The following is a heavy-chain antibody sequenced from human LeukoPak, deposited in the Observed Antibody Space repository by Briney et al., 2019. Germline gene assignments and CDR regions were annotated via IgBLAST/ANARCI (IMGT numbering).Heavy chain of an antibody. CDR3: ARYYYGSGPNHYLDY. V-gene: IGHV3-30-3*01. Sequence: GRSLRLSCAASGFTFSSYAMHWVRQAPGKGLEWVAVISYDGSNKYYADSVKGRFTISRDNSKNTLYLQMNSLRAEDTAVYYCARYYYGSGPNHYLDYWGQGTLVTVSS. CDR2: ISYDGSNK. CDR1: GFTFSSYA. D-gene: IGHD3-10*01. J-gene: IGHJ4*02.